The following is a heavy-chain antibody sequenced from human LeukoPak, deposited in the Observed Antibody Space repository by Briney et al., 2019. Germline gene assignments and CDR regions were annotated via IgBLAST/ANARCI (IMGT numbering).Heavy chain of an antibody. CDR2: IYYSGST. Sequence: SETLSLTCTVSGGSISSYYWSWIRQPPGKGLEWIGYIYYSGSTNYNPSLKSRVTISVDTSKNQFSLKLSSVTAADTAVYYCASVGGDCSGGSCYPRGFGFDPWGQGTLVTVSS. CDR3: ASVGGDCSGGSCYPRGFGFDP. CDR1: GGSISSYY. V-gene: IGHV4-59*01. D-gene: IGHD2-15*01. J-gene: IGHJ5*02.